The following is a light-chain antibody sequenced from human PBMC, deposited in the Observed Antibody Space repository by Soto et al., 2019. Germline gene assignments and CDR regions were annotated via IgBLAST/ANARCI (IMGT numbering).Light chain of an antibody. Sequence: DLQVTQSPPTLSASVGDRVTVTCRASQTISTWMAWYQQKPGKATKLLXYDASTLQSGVASRLSGSGSGKEFTLIISGLQPDDSATYYCQQYTNTNNTWMFGQGTKVDIK. CDR2: DAS. V-gene: IGKV1-5*01. CDR3: QQYTNTNNTWM. CDR1: QTISTW. J-gene: IGKJ1*01.